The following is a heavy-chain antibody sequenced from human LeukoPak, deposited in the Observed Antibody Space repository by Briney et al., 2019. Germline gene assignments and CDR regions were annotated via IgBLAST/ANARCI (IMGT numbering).Heavy chain of an antibody. D-gene: IGHD3-3*01. CDR2: ISDTGST. V-gene: IGHV4-61*08. J-gene: IGHJ4*02. CDR1: GGSISSCGYY. Sequence: SETLSLTCTVSGGSISSCGYYWSWIRQHPEKGLEWIGYISDTGSTDYNPSLKSRVTISADTSKNQLSLKLSSVTAADTAVYYCARHLYNDFWSGLDYWGQGTLVTVSS. CDR3: ARHLYNDFWSGLDY.